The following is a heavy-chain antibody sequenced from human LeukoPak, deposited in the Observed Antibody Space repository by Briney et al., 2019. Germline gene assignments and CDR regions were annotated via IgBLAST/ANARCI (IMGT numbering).Heavy chain of an antibody. CDR2: ISAYNGNT. CDR3: ARRRGIQLWSNWLDP. D-gene: IGHD5-18*01. Sequence: ASVKVSCKASGYTFTSYGISWVRQAPGQGLEWMGWISAYNGNTNYAQKLQGRVTMTRNTSISTAYMELSSLRSEDTAVYYCARRRGIQLWSNWLDPWGQGTLVTVSS. CDR1: GYTFTSYG. V-gene: IGHV1-18*01. J-gene: IGHJ5*02.